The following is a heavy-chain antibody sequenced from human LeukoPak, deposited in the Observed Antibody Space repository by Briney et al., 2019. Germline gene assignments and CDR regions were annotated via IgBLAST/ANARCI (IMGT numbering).Heavy chain of an antibody. CDR3: ARAGLLLWFGELLSFDY. V-gene: IGHV1-2*02. D-gene: IGHD3-10*01. J-gene: IGHJ4*02. CDR1: GYTFTGYD. CDR2: INPNSGGT. Sequence: ASVKVSCKASGYTFTGYDMHWVRQAPGQGLEWMGWINPNSGGTNYAQKFQGRVTMTRDTSISTPYMELSRLRSDDTAVYYCARAGLLLWFGELLSFDYWGRGTLVTVSS.